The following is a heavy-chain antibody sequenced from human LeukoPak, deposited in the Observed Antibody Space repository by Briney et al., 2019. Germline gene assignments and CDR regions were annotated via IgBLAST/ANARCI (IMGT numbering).Heavy chain of an antibody. J-gene: IGHJ5*02. CDR2: INPNSGGT. D-gene: IGHD1-14*01. V-gene: IGHV1-2*06. Sequence: ASVKVSCKASGYTFTGYYMHWVRQAPGQGLEWMGRINPNSGGTNYAQKFQGGVTMTRDTSISTAYMELSRLRSDDTAVYYCARARIRQNLNWFDPWGQGTLVTVSS. CDR1: GYTFTGYY. CDR3: ARARIRQNLNWFDP.